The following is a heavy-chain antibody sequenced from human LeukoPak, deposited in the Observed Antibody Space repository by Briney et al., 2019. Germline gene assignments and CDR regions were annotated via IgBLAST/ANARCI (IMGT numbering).Heavy chain of an antibody. J-gene: IGHJ4*02. D-gene: IGHD3-22*01. CDR2: IGSIGGTT. CDR3: ARDAGGYYPDY. Sequence: PGGSLRLSCVASGFIFSSDEMNWVRQAPGKGLEWVSHIGSIGGTTYYADSVKGRFTISRDNAKNSLYLQMNSLRPEDTAVYYCARDAGGYYPDYWGQGTLVTVSS. V-gene: IGHV3-48*03. CDR1: GFIFSSDE.